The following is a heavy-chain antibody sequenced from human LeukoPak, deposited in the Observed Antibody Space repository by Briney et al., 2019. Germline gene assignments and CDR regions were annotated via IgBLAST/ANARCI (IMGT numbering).Heavy chain of an antibody. CDR2: ISGSGGST. D-gene: IGHD3-22*01. Sequence: GGSLRLSCAASGFTFSSYAMSWVRQAPGKGLEWVSAISGSGGSTYYADSVKGRFTISRDNSMNTLYLQMNSLRAEDTAVYYCARDPTQYYYDSSGQFDYWGQGTLVTVSS. CDR3: ARDPTQYYYDSSGQFDY. J-gene: IGHJ4*02. CDR1: GFTFSSYA. V-gene: IGHV3-23*01.